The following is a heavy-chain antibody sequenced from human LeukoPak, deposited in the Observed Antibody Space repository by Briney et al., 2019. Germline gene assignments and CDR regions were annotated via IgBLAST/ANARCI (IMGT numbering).Heavy chain of an antibody. V-gene: IGHV3-7*01. CDR1: GFTFSSYA. CDR3: AIGPRTAQFDY. Sequence: GGSLRLSCAASGFTFSSYAMSWVRQAPGKGLEWVANIKQDGSEKYYVDSVKGRFTISRDNAKNSLYLQMNSLRAEDTAVYYCAIGPRTAQFDYWGQGTLVTVSS. CDR2: IKQDGSEK. D-gene: IGHD1-1*01. J-gene: IGHJ4*02.